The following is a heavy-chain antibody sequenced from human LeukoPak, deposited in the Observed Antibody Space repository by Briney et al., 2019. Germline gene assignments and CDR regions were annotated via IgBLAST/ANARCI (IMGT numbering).Heavy chain of an antibody. CDR3: ARQEIGLRSFDP. CDR1: GGSFSGYY. D-gene: IGHD3/OR15-3a*01. J-gene: IGHJ5*02. V-gene: IGHV4-34*01. Sequence: SETLSLTCAVYGGSFSGYYWSWIRQPPGKGLEWIGEINESGSTNYNPSLKSRVTISVDTSKNQFSLNLSSVTAADTAVYYCARQEIGLRSFDPWGQGTLVTVSS. CDR2: INESGST.